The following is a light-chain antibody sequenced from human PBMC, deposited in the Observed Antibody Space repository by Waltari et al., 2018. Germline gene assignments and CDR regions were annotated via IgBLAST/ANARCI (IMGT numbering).Light chain of an antibody. CDR1: QSLTKRY. V-gene: IGKV3-20*01. J-gene: IGKJ2*01. CDR3: QQYGSSVLYT. Sequence: EVVLTQSPDTLSLSPGERATLSCRASQSLTKRYLAWYQQRTGQAPRLLIYGASSRAAGIPDRFSGSGSGTDFTLTISRLEPEDSAVYYCQQYGSSVLYTFGQGTKLEIK. CDR2: GAS.